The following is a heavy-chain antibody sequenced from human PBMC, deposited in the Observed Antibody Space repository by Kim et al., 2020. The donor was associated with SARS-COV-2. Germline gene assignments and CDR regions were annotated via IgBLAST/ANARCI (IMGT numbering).Heavy chain of an antibody. CDR3: AKLQLWLLVGAFDI. V-gene: IGHV3-23*01. Sequence: GGSLRLSCSASGFNFSCYAMRWGRQAPGEGLELGSAISGSGGWQYYAESVKGRFTISSDHSKNTLYLQMNSQRAEDTAVYYCAKLQLWLLVGAFDIWGQGTMITVSS. D-gene: IGHD5-18*01. J-gene: IGHJ3*02. CDR2: ISGSGGWQ. CDR1: GFNFSCYA.